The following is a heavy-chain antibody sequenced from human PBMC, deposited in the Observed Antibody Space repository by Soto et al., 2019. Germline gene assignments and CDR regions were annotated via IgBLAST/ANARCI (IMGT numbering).Heavy chain of an antibody. V-gene: IGHV3-9*01. J-gene: IGHJ6*02. Sequence: EVQLVESGGGLVQPGRSLRLSCAASGFTFDDYAMHWVRQAPGKGLEWVSGISGNSGSIGYADSVKGRFTISRDNAKNFLYLQMNSLRAEDTALYYCAKDSVSYYYYGMDVWGQGTTVTVSS. CDR1: GFTFDDYA. CDR2: ISGNSGSI. CDR3: AKDSVSYYYYGMDV.